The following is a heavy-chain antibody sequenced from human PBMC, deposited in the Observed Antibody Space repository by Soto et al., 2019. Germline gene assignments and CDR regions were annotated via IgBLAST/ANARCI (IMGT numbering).Heavy chain of an antibody. V-gene: IGHV3-30*04. CDR2: ISFDGKNK. CDR1: GFTFSDYA. CDR3: SADLPISWASSFDY. Sequence: LRLSCAASGFTFSDYAMHWVRQAPGKGLEWVTVISFDGKNKYYADSVEGRFSISRDDSENTVHLQMNSLKAEDTAVYYCSADLPISWASSFDYWGQGVLVTVSS. D-gene: IGHD3-16*01. J-gene: IGHJ4*02.